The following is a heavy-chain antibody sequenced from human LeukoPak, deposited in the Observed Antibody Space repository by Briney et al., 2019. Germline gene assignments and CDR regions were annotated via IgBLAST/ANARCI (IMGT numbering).Heavy chain of an antibody. D-gene: IGHD6-19*01. CDR1: GFTFSSYA. V-gene: IGHV3-30*04. Sequence: GGSLRLSCAASGFTFSSYAMHWVGQAPGKGLEWVAVISYDGSNKYYADSVKGRFTISRDNSKNTLYLQMNSLRAEDTAVYYCARGRIAVAARGAFDIWGQGTMVTVSS. CDR2: ISYDGSNK. CDR3: ARGRIAVAARGAFDI. J-gene: IGHJ3*02.